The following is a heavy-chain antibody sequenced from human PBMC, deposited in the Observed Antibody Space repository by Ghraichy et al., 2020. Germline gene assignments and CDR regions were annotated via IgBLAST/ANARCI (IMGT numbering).Heavy chain of an antibody. V-gene: IGHV4-39*01. CDR2: IYYSGST. Sequence: ESLNISCTVSGGSISSSSYYWGWIRQPPGKGLEWIGSIYYSGSTYYNPSLKSRVTISVDTSKNQFSLKLSSVTAADTAVYYCARPKQLGWLYYYYYMDVWGKGTTVTVSS. CDR3: ARPKQLGWLYYYYYMDV. J-gene: IGHJ6*03. CDR1: GGSISSSSYY. D-gene: IGHD6-6*01.